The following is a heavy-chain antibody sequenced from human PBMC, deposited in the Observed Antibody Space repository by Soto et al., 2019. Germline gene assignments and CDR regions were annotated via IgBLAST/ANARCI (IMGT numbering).Heavy chain of an antibody. J-gene: IGHJ6*03. CDR1: GYTFTSYA. Sequence: ASVKVSCKASGYTFTSYAINWVRQATGQGLECMGWMNPNSGNTGYAQKFQGRVTMTRNTSISTAYMELSSLRSEDTAVYYCATGGSGYAIYYYYYYYMDVWGKGTTVTVSS. V-gene: IGHV1-8*01. CDR3: ATGGSGYAIYYYYYYYMDV. D-gene: IGHD5-12*01. CDR2: MNPNSGNT.